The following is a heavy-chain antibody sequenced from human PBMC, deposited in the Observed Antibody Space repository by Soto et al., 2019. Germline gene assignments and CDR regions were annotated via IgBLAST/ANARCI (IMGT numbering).Heavy chain of an antibody. J-gene: IGHJ4*01. CDR3: ARGRYGDY. V-gene: IGHV1-18*01. D-gene: IGHD1-1*01. CDR2: ISAHNDNT. Sequence: QVHLVQSGAEVRKPGASVKVSCKGSGYTFTSYGIAWVRQAPGQGLEWMGWISAHNDNTNYAQKVQGRVTVTRDTSTSIAYMELRNLRSDDTAVYYCARGRYGDYWGHGALVTVSS. CDR1: GYTFTSYG.